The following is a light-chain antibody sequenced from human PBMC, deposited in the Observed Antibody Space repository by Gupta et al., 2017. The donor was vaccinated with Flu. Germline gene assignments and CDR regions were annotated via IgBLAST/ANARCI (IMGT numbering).Light chain of an antibody. V-gene: IGKV4-1*01. J-gene: IGKJ1*01. CDR3: QQDDSTPRT. Sequence: VMTQSSDPLAVSLGESSTINCKSSQSVLYSSNNKNYLAWYQQKPGQPPKLLIYGASTRESGVPDRFSGSGSGTDFALTISSLQAEDVAVYYCQQDDSTPRTFGQGTKVDIK. CDR1: QSVLYSSNNKNY. CDR2: GAS.